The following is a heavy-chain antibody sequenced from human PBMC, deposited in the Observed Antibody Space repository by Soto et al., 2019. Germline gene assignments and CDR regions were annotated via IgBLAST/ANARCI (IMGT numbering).Heavy chain of an antibody. J-gene: IGHJ5*02. Sequence: GGSLRLSCESSGFTFRSFGMHWVRQTPDKGLEWVSVISPDGSSQDYADSVKGRFFTSRDNSRNTLYLQMNSLRIEDTGVYYCTKPLSSLQWTPFDPWGPGTLVTGSS. D-gene: IGHD3-3*01. CDR3: TKPLSSLQWTPFDP. CDR2: ISPDGSSQ. CDR1: GFTFRSFG. V-gene: IGHV3-30*18.